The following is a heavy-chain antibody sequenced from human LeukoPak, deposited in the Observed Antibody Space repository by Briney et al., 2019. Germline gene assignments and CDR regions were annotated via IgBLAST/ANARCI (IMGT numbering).Heavy chain of an antibody. V-gene: IGHV1-2*02. CDR1: GYTFTDYY. J-gene: IGHJ3*02. CDR2: INPNSRGT. D-gene: IGHD5-18*01. CDR3: ARQGREYSHDAFDI. Sequence: ASVKVSCKASGYTFTDYYMHWVRQAPGQGLEWMGWINPNSRGTDSAQKFQGRFSMTRDTSISTAYMELSRLRSDDTAVYYCARQGREYSHDAFDIWGQGTMVTVSS.